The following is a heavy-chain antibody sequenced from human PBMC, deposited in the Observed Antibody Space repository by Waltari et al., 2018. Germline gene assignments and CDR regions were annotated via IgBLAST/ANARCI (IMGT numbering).Heavy chain of an antibody. Sequence: QVQPVQSGAEVKKPGSSVKVSCKASGGTFSSYAISWVRQAPGQGLEWMGGIIPIFGTANYAQKFQGRVTITTDESTSTAYMELSSLRSEDTAVYYCARDRGHSSGWSDTAFDYWGQGTLVTVSS. J-gene: IGHJ4*02. CDR1: GGTFSSYA. CDR3: ARDRGHSSGWSDTAFDY. D-gene: IGHD6-19*01. CDR2: IIPIFGTA. V-gene: IGHV1-69*05.